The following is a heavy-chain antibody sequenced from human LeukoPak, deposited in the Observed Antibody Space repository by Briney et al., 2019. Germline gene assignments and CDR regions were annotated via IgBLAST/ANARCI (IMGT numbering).Heavy chain of an antibody. CDR1: GFTLSSYG. Sequence: GGSLRLSCAASGFTLSSYGMHWVRQAPGKGLEGVAVISYDGSNKYYADSVKGRFTISRDNSKNTLYLQKNSLRAEDTAVYYCAKDRDSSSWGYWGQGTLVTVSS. D-gene: IGHD6-13*01. V-gene: IGHV3-30*18. J-gene: IGHJ4*02. CDR2: ISYDGSNK. CDR3: AKDRDSSSWGY.